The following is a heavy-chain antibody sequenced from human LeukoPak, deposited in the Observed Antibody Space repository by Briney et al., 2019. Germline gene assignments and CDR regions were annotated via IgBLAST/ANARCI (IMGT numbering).Heavy chain of an antibody. J-gene: IGHJ3*02. CDR3: ARQPRAITARPGYAFDI. D-gene: IGHD6-6*01. Sequence: SETLSLTCIVSGGSISSSSYCWGWIRQPPGKGPEWIGTIYYSGSTHYNPSLKSRVTISVDTPKNQFSLKLSSVTAADTAVYYCARQPRAITARPGYAFDIWGQGTLVTVSS. CDR1: GGSISSSSYC. CDR2: IYYSGST. V-gene: IGHV4-39*01.